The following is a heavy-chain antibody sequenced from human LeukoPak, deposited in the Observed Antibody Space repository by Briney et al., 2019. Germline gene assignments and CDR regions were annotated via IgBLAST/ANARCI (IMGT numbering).Heavy chain of an antibody. CDR2: ISWNSVPT. J-gene: IGHJ4*02. V-gene: IGHV3-9*01. Sequence: GRSLRLSCAVSGFRFDDYATHWVRQAPGKGLEWVSGISWNSVPTGYADSAKGRFSISRDNAKNSLYLLMNSLRAEDTALYYCAKGSITMIRGIRGMDYWGQGTLVTVSS. CDR1: GFRFDDYA. CDR3: AKGSITMIRGIRGMDY. D-gene: IGHD3-10*01.